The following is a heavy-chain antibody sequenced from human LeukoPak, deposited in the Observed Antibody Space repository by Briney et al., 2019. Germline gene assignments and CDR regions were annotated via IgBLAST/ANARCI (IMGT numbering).Heavy chain of an antibody. CDR1: GFTFSSYP. CDR2: ISGNSGAT. J-gene: IGHJ4*02. CDR3: SKAGDTNYYRHGDY. V-gene: IGHV3-23*01. D-gene: IGHD4-11*01. Sequence: GGSLRLSCAASGFTFSSYPMSWVRQAPGRGLEWVSVISGNSGATYYADSVKGRFTISRDNAKNTVYLQMNNLRGEDTALYYCSKAGDTNYYRHGDYWGQGTLVTVSS.